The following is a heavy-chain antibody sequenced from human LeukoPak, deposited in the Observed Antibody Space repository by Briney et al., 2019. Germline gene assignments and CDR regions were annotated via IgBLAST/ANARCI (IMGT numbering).Heavy chain of an antibody. J-gene: IGHJ4*02. V-gene: IGHV4-34*01. CDR2: INHRGST. D-gene: IGHD3-10*01. CDR3: ARGGSKKRGGYYGY. Sequence: SETLSLTCAVYGGSFSGYYWSWIRQPPGKGLEWIGEINHRGSTNYNPSLKSRVTISVDTSKNQFSLKLSSVTAADTAVYYCARGGSKKRGGYYGYWGQGTLVTVSS. CDR1: GGSFSGYY.